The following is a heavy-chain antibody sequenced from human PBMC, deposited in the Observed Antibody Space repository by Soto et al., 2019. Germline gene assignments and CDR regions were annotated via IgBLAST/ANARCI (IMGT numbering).Heavy chain of an antibody. CDR3: ARDYDSSGYYDY. Sequence: WETLSLTCTVSGGSISSSSYYWGWIRQPPGKGLEWIGSIYYSGSTYYNPSLKSRVTISVDTSKNQFSLKLSSVTAADTAVYYCARDYDSSGYYDYWGQGTLVTVSS. J-gene: IGHJ4*02. D-gene: IGHD3-22*01. CDR2: IYYSGST. V-gene: IGHV4-39*01. CDR1: GGSISSSSYY.